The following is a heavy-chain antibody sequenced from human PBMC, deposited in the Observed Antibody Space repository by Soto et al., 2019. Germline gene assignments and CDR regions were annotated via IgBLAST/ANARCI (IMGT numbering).Heavy chain of an antibody. CDR2: VYTTGST. CDR3: ARDSNFIFADFADMRWNFDP. D-gene: IGHD3-3*02. Sequence: SETLSLTCTVTGGSINTYYWSWIRQSAGKGLEWIGRVYTTGSTNYNPSLKSRVTISVDTSRNQFSLSLRSVTAADTAVYYCARDSNFIFADFADMRWNFDPWGQGTLTTVSS. V-gene: IGHV4-4*07. CDR1: GGSINTYY. J-gene: IGHJ5*02.